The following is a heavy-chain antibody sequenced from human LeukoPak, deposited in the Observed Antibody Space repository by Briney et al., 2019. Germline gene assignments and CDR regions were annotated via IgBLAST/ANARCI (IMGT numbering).Heavy chain of an antibody. CDR1: GYTFTSYG. V-gene: IGHV1-2*02. J-gene: IGHJ3*02. CDR3: ATRIAVAGADAFDI. CDR2: INPNSGGT. Sequence: ASVKVSCKASGYTFTSYGISWVRQAPGQGLEWMGWINPNSGGTNYAQKFQGRVTMTRDTSISTAYMELSRLRSDDTAVYYCATRIAVAGADAFDIWGQGTMVTVSS. D-gene: IGHD6-19*01.